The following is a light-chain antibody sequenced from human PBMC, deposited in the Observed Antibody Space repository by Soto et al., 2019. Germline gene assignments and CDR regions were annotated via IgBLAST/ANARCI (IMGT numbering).Light chain of an antibody. CDR2: GAS. CDR3: QQYGSSPV. Sequence: EIVLTQSPGTLSLSPGERATLSCRASQSVSSSYLAWYQQKPGQAPRLLIYGASRRATGIPDRFSGSGSGTDFTLTISRLGPEDFAVYYCQQYGSSPVFGQGTKLEIK. J-gene: IGKJ2*01. V-gene: IGKV3-20*01. CDR1: QSVSSSY.